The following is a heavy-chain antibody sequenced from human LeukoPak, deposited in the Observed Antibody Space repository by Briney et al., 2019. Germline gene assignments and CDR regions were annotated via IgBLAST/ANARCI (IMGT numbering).Heavy chain of an antibody. CDR3: ARVRWLNAYYHYYYMDV. CDR1: GGSIKSYY. J-gene: IGHJ6*03. D-gene: IGHD3-22*01. CDR2: IYDSGST. V-gene: IGHV4-59*01. Sequence: SETLSLTCTVSGGSIKSYYWSWIRQPPGTGLEWIGYIYDSGSTNYNPSLKSRVTISLDAAKDQFSLRLSSVTAADTALYYCARVRWLNAYYHYYYMDVWGKGTTVTVSS.